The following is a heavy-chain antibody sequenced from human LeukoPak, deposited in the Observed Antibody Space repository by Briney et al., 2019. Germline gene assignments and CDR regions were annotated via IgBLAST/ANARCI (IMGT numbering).Heavy chain of an antibody. CDR3: ARVLSTVTPGNYYFYSMDV. V-gene: IGHV4-59*12. D-gene: IGHD4-17*01. Sequence: KPSETLSLTCTVSGGSISPFYWNWIRQPPGKGLEWIGYIYYTGGTSYSPSLNSRATISVDTSKNQFSLKLSSVTAADTAVYYCARVLSTVTPGNYYFYSMDVWGQGTTVTVSS. CDR2: IYYTGGT. J-gene: IGHJ6*02. CDR1: GGSISPFY.